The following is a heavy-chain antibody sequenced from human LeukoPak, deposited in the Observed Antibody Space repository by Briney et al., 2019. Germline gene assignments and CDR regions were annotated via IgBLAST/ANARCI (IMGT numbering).Heavy chain of an antibody. J-gene: IGHJ3*02. CDR2: IYTSGST. CDR3: TRGWSAGGVFDI. CDR1: GGSINSGSYS. Sequence: SQTLSLTCTVSGGSINSGSYSWTWIRHPAGKGLEWIGRIYTSGSTNYKPSLKSRVTISIDMSKNQFSLELSSVTAADTAVYYCTRGWSAGGVFDIWGQGTMVTVSS. D-gene: IGHD3-16*01. V-gene: IGHV4-61*02.